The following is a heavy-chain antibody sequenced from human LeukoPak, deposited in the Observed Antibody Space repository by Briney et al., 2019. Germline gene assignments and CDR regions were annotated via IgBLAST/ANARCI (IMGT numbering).Heavy chain of an antibody. V-gene: IGHV3-23*01. CDR1: GFIFNNYA. D-gene: IGHD6-13*01. Sequence: GGSLRLSCAASGFIFNNYAMSWVRQAPGKGLEWVSAISGNGGSTYYADSMKGRFTISRDNSENTLFLQMNSLRAEDTAIYYCAKSPSSAAGINCWGQGILVTVSS. CDR3: AKSPSSAAGINC. J-gene: IGHJ4*02. CDR2: ISGNGGST.